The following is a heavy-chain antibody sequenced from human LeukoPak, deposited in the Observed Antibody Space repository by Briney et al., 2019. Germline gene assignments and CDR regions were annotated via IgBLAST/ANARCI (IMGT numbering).Heavy chain of an antibody. Sequence: PSETLSFTCTVSGGSISSSSYYWGWIRQPPGKGLEWIGSIYYSGSTYYNPSLKSRVTISVDTSKNQFSLKLSSVTAADTAVYYCAFTPGTDAFDIWGQGTMVTVSS. CDR1: GGSISSSSYY. D-gene: IGHD2-15*01. V-gene: IGHV4-39*01. CDR3: AFTPGTDAFDI. CDR2: IYYSGST. J-gene: IGHJ3*02.